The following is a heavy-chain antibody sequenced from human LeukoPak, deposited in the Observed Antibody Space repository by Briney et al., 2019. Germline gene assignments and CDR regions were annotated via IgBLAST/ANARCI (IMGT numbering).Heavy chain of an antibody. CDR3: ARDAYYMDV. Sequence: SETLSLTCTVSGGSINSNYWSWIRQPPGKGLEWIGYIYSSGSTNYNPSLKSRVTISVDTSKNQFSLKLSSVTAADTAVYYCARDAYYMDVWGKGTTVTVSS. J-gene: IGHJ6*03. V-gene: IGHV4-4*08. CDR1: GGSINSNY. CDR2: IYSSGST.